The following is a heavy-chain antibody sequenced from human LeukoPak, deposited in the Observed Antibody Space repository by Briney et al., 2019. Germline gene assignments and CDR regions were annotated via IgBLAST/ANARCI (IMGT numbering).Heavy chain of an antibody. CDR3: ARGGGLDV. D-gene: IGHD3-16*01. CDR2: ISSTSSSI. Sequence: PGGSLRLSCVVSGITFSDYAMNWVRQAPGKGLEWLTYISSTSSSIYYAESVKGRFTISRDNVRNSLYLQMSNLRAEDTAVYFCARGGGLDVWGQGATVTVSS. V-gene: IGHV3-21*05. CDR1: GITFSDYA. J-gene: IGHJ6*02.